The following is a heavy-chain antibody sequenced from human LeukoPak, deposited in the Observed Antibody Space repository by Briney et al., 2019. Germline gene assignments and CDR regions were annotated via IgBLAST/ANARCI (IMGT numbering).Heavy chain of an antibody. Sequence: PGGSLRLSCAASGFTFSSCSMNWVRQAPGKGLEWVSSISSSSSYIYYADSVKGRFTISRDNAKNSLYLQMNSLRAEDTAVYYCARDIPHLTTKNSSGWYTYYYYYYMDVWGKGTTVTVSS. D-gene: IGHD6-19*01. V-gene: IGHV3-21*01. CDR3: ARDIPHLTTKNSSGWYTYYYYYYMDV. CDR2: ISSSSSYI. J-gene: IGHJ6*03. CDR1: GFTFSSCS.